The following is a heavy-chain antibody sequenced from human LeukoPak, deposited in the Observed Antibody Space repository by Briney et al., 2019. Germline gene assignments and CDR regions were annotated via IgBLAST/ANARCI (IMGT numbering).Heavy chain of an antibody. V-gene: IGHV4-61*02. CDR1: GGSISSSYSY. Sequence: SETLSLTCTVSGGSISSSYSYWGWIRQPAGKGLEWIGRIYTSGSTNYNPSLKSRVTISVDTSKNQFSLKLNSVTAADTAVYYCARDGDLYGGNSLDYWGQGTLVTVSS. CDR3: ARDGDLYGGNSLDY. J-gene: IGHJ4*02. D-gene: IGHD4-23*01. CDR2: IYTSGST.